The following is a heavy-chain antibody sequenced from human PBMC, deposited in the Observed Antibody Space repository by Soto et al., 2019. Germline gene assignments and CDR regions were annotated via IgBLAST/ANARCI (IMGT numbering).Heavy chain of an antibody. D-gene: IGHD3-3*01. CDR3: ASNVGTSVGVALYYYYYDGMDV. Sequence: QVQLVQSGAEVKKPGSSVKVSCKASGGTFSSYAISWVRQAPGQGLEWMGGIIPIFGTANYAQKFQGRVTITADESASTAYMEVRSLRSEDTAVYYCASNVGTSVGVALYYYYYDGMDVWGQGTTVTVSS. J-gene: IGHJ6*02. V-gene: IGHV1-69*12. CDR1: GGTFSSYA. CDR2: IIPIFGTA.